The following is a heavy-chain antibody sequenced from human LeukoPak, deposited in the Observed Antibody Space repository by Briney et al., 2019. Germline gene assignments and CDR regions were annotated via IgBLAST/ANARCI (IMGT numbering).Heavy chain of an antibody. V-gene: IGHV4-59*01. J-gene: IGHJ6*01. D-gene: IGHD3-3*02. Sequence: PSETLSLTCTVSGVPIGSYSWTWVRQSPGKGLEGIASIYKTGTTKYNPSLKSRGTISPGASNQQGWSLRLSSVTAADTAVYFCARFTAFNYYYAMDVWGQGTTVIV. CDR1: GVPIGSYS. CDR2: IYKTGTT. CDR3: ARFTAFNYYYAMDV.